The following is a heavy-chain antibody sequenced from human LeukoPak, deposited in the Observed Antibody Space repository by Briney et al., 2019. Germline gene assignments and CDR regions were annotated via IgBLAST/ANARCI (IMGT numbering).Heavy chain of an antibody. CDR1: GFTFSGSA. Sequence: GGSLRLSCAASGFTFSGSAIHWVRQASGKGLEWVGRIRDKANSYATAYIASVKGRFTISRDDSKDTAYLQMSSLKTEDTAVYYCTRWDCTTTGCYPFDYWGQGTLVTVSS. D-gene: IGHD2-2*01. CDR3: TRWDCTTTGCYPFDY. CDR2: IRDKANSYAT. V-gene: IGHV3-73*01. J-gene: IGHJ4*02.